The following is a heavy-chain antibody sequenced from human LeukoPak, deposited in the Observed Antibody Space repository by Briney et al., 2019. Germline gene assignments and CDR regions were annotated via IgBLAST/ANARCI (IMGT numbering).Heavy chain of an antibody. V-gene: IGHV4-59*01. CDR2: IYYSGRT. CDR3: ARATYDGPLYFGY. J-gene: IGHJ4*02. Sequence: SETLSLTCTVSGGSISNYYWSWIRQPPGKGLEWIGYIYYSGRTSYNPSLKSRVAISVETSKNQFSVNLSSVTAADTAVYYCARATYDGPLYFGYWGQGTLVTVSS. CDR1: GGSISNYY. D-gene: IGHD3-3*01.